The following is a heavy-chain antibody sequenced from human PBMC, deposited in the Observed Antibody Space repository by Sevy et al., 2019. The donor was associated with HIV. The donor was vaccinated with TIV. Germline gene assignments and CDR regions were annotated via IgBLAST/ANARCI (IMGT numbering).Heavy chain of an antibody. CDR3: ARGSYSSSQPHFDY. CDR1: GGSISSGGYS. V-gene: IGHV4-30-2*01. D-gene: IGHD6-13*01. Sequence: SETLSLTCAVSGGSISSGGYSWSWIRQPPGKGLEWIGYIYHSGSTYYNPSLKSRVTMSVDRSKNQFSLKLSSVTAADTAVDYCARGSYSSSQPHFDYWGQGTLVTVSS. CDR2: IYHSGST. J-gene: IGHJ4*02.